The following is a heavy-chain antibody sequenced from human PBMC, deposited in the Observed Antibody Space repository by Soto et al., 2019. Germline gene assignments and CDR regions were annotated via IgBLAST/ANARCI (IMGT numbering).Heavy chain of an antibody. CDR1: GYTFTSYA. CDR3: ARAHYDILTGYSLTWFDP. CDR2: INAGNGNT. Sequence: EASVKVSCKASGYTFTSYAMHWVRQAPGQRLEWMGWINAGNGNTKYSQKFQGRVTITRDTSASTAYMELSSLRSEDTAVYYCARAHYDILTGYSLTWFDPWGQRTLVTVSS. D-gene: IGHD3-9*01. J-gene: IGHJ5*02. V-gene: IGHV1-3*01.